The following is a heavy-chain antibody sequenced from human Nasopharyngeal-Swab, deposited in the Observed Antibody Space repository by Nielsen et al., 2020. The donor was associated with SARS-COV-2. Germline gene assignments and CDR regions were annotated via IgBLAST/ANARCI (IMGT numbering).Heavy chain of an antibody. J-gene: IGHJ6*02. D-gene: IGHD2-2*01. V-gene: IGHV1-8*01. Sequence: ASVKVSCKASGYTFTSYDINWVRQATGQGLEWMGWMNPNSGNTGYAQKFQGRVTMTRNTSISTAYMELSSLRSEDTAVYYCARVGAADCSSTSCYAGVSWDYGVDVWGQGTTVTVSS. CDR3: ARVGAADCSSTSCYAGVSWDYGVDV. CDR2: MNPNSGNT. CDR1: GYTFTSYD.